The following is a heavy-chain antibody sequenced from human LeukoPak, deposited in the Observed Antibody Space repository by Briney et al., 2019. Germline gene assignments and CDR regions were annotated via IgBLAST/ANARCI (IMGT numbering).Heavy chain of an antibody. Sequence: ASVKVSCKVSGYTLTELSMHLVRQAPGKGREWMGGFDLEDGERIYAQKFQGRVTMTEDTSTDTAYMELRRLRSEDTAVYYCATSDSSGYYYIDYWGQGTLVTVSS. D-gene: IGHD3-22*01. J-gene: IGHJ4*02. CDR3: ATSDSSGYYYIDY. CDR2: FDLEDGER. CDR1: GYTLTELS. V-gene: IGHV1-24*01.